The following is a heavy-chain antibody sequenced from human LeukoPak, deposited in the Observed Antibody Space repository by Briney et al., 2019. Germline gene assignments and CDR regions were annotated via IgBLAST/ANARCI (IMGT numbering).Heavy chain of an antibody. J-gene: IGHJ4*02. CDR3: ARGRGSRTLWDY. V-gene: IGHV4-34*01. CDR2: INHSGST. D-gene: IGHD1-14*01. CDR1: GGSFSGYY. Sequence: SETLSLTCAVYGGSFSGYYWSWIRQPPGKGLEWIGEINHSGSTNYNPSLKSRVTISVDTSKNQFSLKLSSVTAADTAVYYCARGRGSRTLWDYWGQGTLVTVSS.